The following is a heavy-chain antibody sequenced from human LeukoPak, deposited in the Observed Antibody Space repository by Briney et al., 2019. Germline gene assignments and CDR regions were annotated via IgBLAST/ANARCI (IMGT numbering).Heavy chain of an antibody. CDR3: ARMPDILTGLLMDDWFDP. J-gene: IGHJ5*02. Sequence: SGTLSLTCAVSGGSVSHSNWWTWVRQSPGKGLEWIGEVHPSEGTNYNPSLKSRVTISLDKSKNQFSLELNSVTAADTAVYYCARMPDILTGLLMDDWFDPWGQGTLVTVSS. CDR1: GGSVSHSNW. D-gene: IGHD3-9*01. CDR2: VHPSEGT. V-gene: IGHV4-4*02.